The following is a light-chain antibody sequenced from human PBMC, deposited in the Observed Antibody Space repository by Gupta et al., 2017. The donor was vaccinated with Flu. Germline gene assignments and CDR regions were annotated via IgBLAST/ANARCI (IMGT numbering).Light chain of an antibody. CDR3: QQQHNCPTWT. V-gene: IGKV3-15*01. J-gene: IGKJ1*01. CDR2: AES. CDR1: QSVSSN. Sequence: IVMTQSPTTLSVSPGERVILSCRASQSVSSNLAWYQQKPCQAPRLLIYAESTRDNDITARFCGIGFGKKVSITTSSRLEEEFAGYYSQQQHNCPTWTFGEGTKVEIK.